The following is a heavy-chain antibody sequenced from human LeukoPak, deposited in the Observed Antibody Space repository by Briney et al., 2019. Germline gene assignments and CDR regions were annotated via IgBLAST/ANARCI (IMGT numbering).Heavy chain of an antibody. J-gene: IGHJ4*02. Sequence: GGSLRRSCIASDSNFSSYAMSWLRQAPGKGLEWVSSISGSGGSTYYADSVKGRFTISRDNSKNTLYLQMKSLRAEDTAVYYCAKDPPDYYYDSSAYYYSPFDYWGQGTLVTVSS. CDR2: ISGSGGST. V-gene: IGHV3-23*01. D-gene: IGHD3-22*01. CDR1: DSNFSSYA. CDR3: AKDPPDYYYDSSAYYYSPFDY.